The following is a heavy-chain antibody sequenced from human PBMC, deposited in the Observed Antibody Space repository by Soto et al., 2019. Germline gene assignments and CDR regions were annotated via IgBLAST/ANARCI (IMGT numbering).Heavy chain of an antibody. V-gene: IGHV4-39*01. CDR1: GDSVSSFSHY. D-gene: IGHD6-19*01. CDR2: VSYSGST. J-gene: IGHJ4*02. CDR3: ASHDVPYGSGWNGVDY. Sequence: QLQLQESGPGLVKPSETLSLTCTVSGDSVSSFSHYWGWIRQPPGKGLEWIGSVSYSGSTFYNSSVKSRFAIPVDTSTSQFSLWLRSVPAAATAVYYCASHDVPYGSGWNGVDYWGQGALVIVSS.